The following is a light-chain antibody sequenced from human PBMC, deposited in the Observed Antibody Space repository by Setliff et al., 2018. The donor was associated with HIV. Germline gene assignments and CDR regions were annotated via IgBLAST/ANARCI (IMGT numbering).Light chain of an antibody. J-gene: IGLJ1*01. CDR2: EVT. CDR3: SSYAITNTLP. Sequence: QSVLTQPASVSGSPGQSITISCTGTSSDVGGYSYVSWYQQHPGKAPKLIIYEVTNRPSGVSNRFSGSKSGNTASLTISGLQAEDEADYHCSSYAITNTLPFGTGTKVTVL. CDR1: SSDVGGYSY. V-gene: IGLV2-14*01.